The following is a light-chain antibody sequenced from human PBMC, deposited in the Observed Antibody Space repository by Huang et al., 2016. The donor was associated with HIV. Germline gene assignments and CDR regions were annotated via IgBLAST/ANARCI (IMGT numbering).Light chain of an antibody. CDR1: QSVSSY. J-gene: IGKJ1*01. CDR3: QQRSNWWT. V-gene: IGKV3-11*01. Sequence: EIVLTQSPATLSLSPGERATLSCRASQSVSSYLAWYQQKPRQAPRLLIYDAFNRATGIPARFSGSGSGTDFTLTISSLEPEDFAVYYCQQRSNWWTFGQGTKVEIK. CDR2: DAF.